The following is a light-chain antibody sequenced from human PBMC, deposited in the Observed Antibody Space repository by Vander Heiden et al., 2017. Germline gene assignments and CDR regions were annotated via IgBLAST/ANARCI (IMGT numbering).Light chain of an antibody. J-gene: IGLJ2*01. CDR2: LNIDGRN. Sequence: QLVLSRSHSASASLGASVTLTCPLSRGHRGYAIAWHQQQPEKGPRYPLELNIDGRNTKGDGIPDRFSASSSGAERYLTITSLQADDEADYYCQTRGTGVLVVFGGGTKLTVL. CDR3: QTRGTGVLVV. CDR1: RGHRGYA. V-gene: IGLV4-69*01.